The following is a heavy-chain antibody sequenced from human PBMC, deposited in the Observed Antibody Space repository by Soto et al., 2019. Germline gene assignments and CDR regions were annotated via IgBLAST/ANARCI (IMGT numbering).Heavy chain of an antibody. J-gene: IGHJ3*02. CDR3: AKHLPRSVTTVSGAFDI. V-gene: IGHV3-30*18. Sequence: ESGGGVVQPGRSLRLSCAASGFTFSSYGMHWVRQAPGKGLEWVAVISNDGSNKYYADSVKGRFTISRDSSKNTLYLQMNSLRAEDTAVYYCAKHLPRSVTTVSGAFDIWGQGTMVTVSS. D-gene: IGHD4-17*01. CDR2: ISNDGSNK. CDR1: GFTFSSYG.